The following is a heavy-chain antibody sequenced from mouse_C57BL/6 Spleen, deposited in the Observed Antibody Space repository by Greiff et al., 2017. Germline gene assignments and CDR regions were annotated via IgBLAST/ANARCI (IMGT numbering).Heavy chain of an antibody. D-gene: IGHD1-1*01. CDR1: GYTFTSYW. J-gene: IGHJ2*01. CDR2: IDPNSGGT. Sequence: QVHVKQPGAELVKPGASVKLSCKASGYTFTSYWMHWVKQRPGRGLEWIGRIDPNSGGTKYNEKFKSKATLTVDKPSSTAYMQLSSLTSEDSAVYYCARSDPLYYGSSATGFDYWGQGTTLTVSS. CDR3: ARSDPLYYGSSATGFDY. V-gene: IGHV1-72*01.